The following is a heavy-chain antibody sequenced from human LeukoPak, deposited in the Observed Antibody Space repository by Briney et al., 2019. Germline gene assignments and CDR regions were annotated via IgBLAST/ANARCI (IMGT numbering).Heavy chain of an antibody. V-gene: IGHV3-53*04. Sequence: GGSLRLSCAASGFTFSSYAMHWVRQAPGKGLEWVSVIYSGGSTYYADSVKGRFTISRHNSKNTLYLQMNSPRAEDTAVYYCARGYVPNFDYWGQGTLVTVSS. J-gene: IGHJ4*02. CDR3: ARGYVPNFDY. D-gene: IGHD2-2*01. CDR1: GFTFSSYA. CDR2: IYSGGST.